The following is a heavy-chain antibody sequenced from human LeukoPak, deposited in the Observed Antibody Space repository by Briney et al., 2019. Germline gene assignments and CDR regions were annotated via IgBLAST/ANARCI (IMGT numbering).Heavy chain of an antibody. J-gene: IGHJ4*02. CDR2: ISWNSGSL. Sequence: PGRSLRLFCAASGFTFDDYAMLWVRQAPREGREWGSGISWNSGSLGYADSVKGRFTISRDNAKNSLYLQMNSLRTEDTALYYCAKDMSPTLPHDRGSDYWGQGTLVTVSS. V-gene: IGHV3-9*01. CDR3: AKDMSPTLPHDRGSDY. CDR1: GFTFDDYA. D-gene: IGHD3-10*01.